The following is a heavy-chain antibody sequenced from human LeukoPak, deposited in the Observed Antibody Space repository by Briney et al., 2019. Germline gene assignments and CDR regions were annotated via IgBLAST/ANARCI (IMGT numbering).Heavy chain of an antibody. CDR3: AKSATTVTSNFDY. Sequence: GGSLRLSCATSGFPFSSYSMNWVRQAPGKGLEWVSGISGSGGGTFYADSVRGRFTISRDNSKNTVYLQMNSLRAEDTAVYYCAKSATTVTSNFDYWGQGTLVTVSS. D-gene: IGHD4-17*01. J-gene: IGHJ4*02. CDR1: GFPFSSYS. V-gene: IGHV3-23*01. CDR2: ISGSGGGT.